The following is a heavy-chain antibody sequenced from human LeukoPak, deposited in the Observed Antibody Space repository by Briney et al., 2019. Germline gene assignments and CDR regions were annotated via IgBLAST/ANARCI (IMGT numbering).Heavy chain of an antibody. CDR2: ISSSSGYI. Sequence: PGGSLRLSCAASGFTFSSYSMTWVRQAPGKGLEWVSSISSSSGYIYYADSVKGRFTISRDNAKNSLYLQMNSLRAEDTAVYYCARGNYDFWSGLDYYYYYGMDVWGQGTTVTVSS. J-gene: IGHJ6*02. CDR3: ARGNYDFWSGLDYYYYYGMDV. CDR1: GFTFSSYS. V-gene: IGHV3-21*01. D-gene: IGHD3-3*01.